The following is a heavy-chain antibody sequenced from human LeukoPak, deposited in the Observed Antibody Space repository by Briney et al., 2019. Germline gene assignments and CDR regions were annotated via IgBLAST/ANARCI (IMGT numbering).Heavy chain of an antibody. Sequence: ASVKVSCKASGYTFTSYYMHWVRQAPGQGLEWMGIINPSGGSTSYAQKFQGRVTMTRDTSTSTVYMEPSSLRSEDAAVYYCGGSCSGGSCYSSYYYYYMDVWGKGTTVTVSS. J-gene: IGHJ6*03. CDR1: GYTFTSYY. CDR2: INPSGGST. D-gene: IGHD2-15*01. V-gene: IGHV1-46*01. CDR3: GGSCSGGSCYSSYYYYYMDV.